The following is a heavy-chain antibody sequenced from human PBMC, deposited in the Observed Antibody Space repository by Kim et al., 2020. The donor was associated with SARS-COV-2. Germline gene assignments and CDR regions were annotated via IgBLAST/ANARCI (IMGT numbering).Heavy chain of an antibody. J-gene: IGHJ4*02. V-gene: IGHV4-59*01. D-gene: IGHD4-4*01. CDR2: IYYSGST. CDR1: GGSISSYY. CDR3: ARGSTVIPFDY. Sequence: SETLSLTCTVSGGSISSYYWSWIRQPPGKGLEWIGYIYYSGSTNYNPSLKSRVTISVDTSKNQFSLKLSSVTAADTAVYYCARGSTVIPFDYWGQGTLVTVSS.